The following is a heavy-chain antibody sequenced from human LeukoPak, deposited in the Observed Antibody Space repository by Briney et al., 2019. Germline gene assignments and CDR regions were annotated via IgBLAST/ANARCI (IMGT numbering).Heavy chain of an antibody. CDR1: GYTFTGYY. CDR2: INPNSGGT. Sequence: AASEKVSCKASGYTFTGYYMHWVRQAPGQGLEWMGWINPNSGGTNYAQKFQGRVTMTRDTSISTAYMELSRLRSDDTAVYYCARDFGEMATIPTLAAFDIWGQGTMVTVSS. V-gene: IGHV1-2*02. D-gene: IGHD5-24*01. J-gene: IGHJ3*02. CDR3: ARDFGEMATIPTLAAFDI.